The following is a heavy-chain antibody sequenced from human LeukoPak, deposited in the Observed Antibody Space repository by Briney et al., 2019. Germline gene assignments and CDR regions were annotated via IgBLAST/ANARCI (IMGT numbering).Heavy chain of an antibody. Sequence: GGSLRLSCKASGFXFSDYWMHWVRQAPGKGLVWISRINSDGSRTNYADCVKGRFTISRDNAKNTVFLQMNSLRAEDAAVYYCARVITGSTYGQFDYWGQGALATVSS. V-gene: IGHV3-74*01. CDR3: ARVITGSTYGQFDY. J-gene: IGHJ4*02. CDR2: INSDGSRT. D-gene: IGHD5-18*01. CDR1: GFXFSDYW.